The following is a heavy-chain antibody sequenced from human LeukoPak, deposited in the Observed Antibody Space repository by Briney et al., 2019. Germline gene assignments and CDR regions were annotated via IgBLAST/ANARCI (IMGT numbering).Heavy chain of an antibody. V-gene: IGHV3-30*03. J-gene: IGHJ4*02. D-gene: IGHD5-18*01. Sequence: PGRSLRLSCAASGFTFSSYGMHWVRQAPGKGLEWVAVISYDGSNKYYADSVKGLFTISRDNSKNTLYLQMNSLRAEDTAVYYCARGNTAMVTWGQGTLVTVSS. CDR2: ISYDGSNK. CDR1: GFTFSSYG. CDR3: ARGNTAMVT.